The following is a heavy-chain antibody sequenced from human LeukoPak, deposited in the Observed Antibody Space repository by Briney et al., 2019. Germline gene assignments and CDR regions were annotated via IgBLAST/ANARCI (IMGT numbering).Heavy chain of an antibody. CDR2: ISTYNGNT. CDR1: AYTFTSYG. J-gene: IGHJ3*02. V-gene: IGHV1-18*01. CDR3: ARGVITADAFDI. D-gene: IGHD1-20*01. Sequence: ASVKVSCKASAYTFTSYGISWVRQAPGQGLEWMGWISTYNGNTNYAQKLQDRVTMTTDTSTSTAYVELRSLRSDDTAMYYCARGVITADAFDIWGQGTMVTVSS.